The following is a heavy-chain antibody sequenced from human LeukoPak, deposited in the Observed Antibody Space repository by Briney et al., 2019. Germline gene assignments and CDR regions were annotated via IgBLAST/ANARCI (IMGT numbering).Heavy chain of an antibody. CDR3: ASGPHYYGAYDY. J-gene: IGHJ4*02. CDR2: INPNSGGT. D-gene: IGHD3-10*01. CDR1: GYTFTGYY. V-gene: IGHV1-2*02. Sequence: ASVKVSCKASGYTFTGYYMHWVRQAPGQGLEWMGWINPNSGGTNYAQKFQGRVTMTSDTSISTAYMELSSLRSEDTAVYYCASGPHYYGAYDYWGQGTLVTVSS.